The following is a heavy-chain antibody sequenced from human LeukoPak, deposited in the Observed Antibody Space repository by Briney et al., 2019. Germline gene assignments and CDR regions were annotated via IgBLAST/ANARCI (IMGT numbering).Heavy chain of an antibody. Sequence: PSETLSLTCAVYSGSFSGYYWSWIRQPPGKGLEWIGEINHSGSTNYNPSLKSRVTISVDTSKNQFSLKLSSVTAADTAVYYCARGPDYYGSGSYYNVGWFDPWGRGTLVTVSS. V-gene: IGHV4-34*01. CDR2: INHSGST. CDR3: ARGPDYYGSGSYYNVGWFDP. D-gene: IGHD3-10*01. CDR1: SGSFSGYY. J-gene: IGHJ5*02.